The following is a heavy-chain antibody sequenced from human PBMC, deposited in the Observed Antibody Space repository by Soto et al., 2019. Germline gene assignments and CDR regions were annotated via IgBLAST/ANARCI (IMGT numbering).Heavy chain of an antibody. CDR1: GYTFTSYY. J-gene: IGHJ3*02. CDR2: INPSGGST. CDR3: ARGPLSSYDFWSGYRADAFDI. Sequence: GASVKVSCKASGYTFTSYYMHWVRQAPGQGLEWMGIINPSGGSTSYAQKFQGRVTMTRDTSTSTVYMELSSLRSEDTAVYYCARGPLSSYDFWSGYRADAFDIWGQGAMVTVSS. D-gene: IGHD3-3*01. V-gene: IGHV1-46*01.